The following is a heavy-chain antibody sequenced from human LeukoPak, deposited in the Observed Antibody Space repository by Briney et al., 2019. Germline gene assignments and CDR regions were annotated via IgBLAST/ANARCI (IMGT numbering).Heavy chain of an antibody. CDR2: FDPEDGET. D-gene: IGHD1-26*01. Sequence: ASVKVSCKVSGYTLTELSMHWVRQAPGKGLEWVGVFDPEDGETIYAQKFQGRVTMTEDTSTDTAYMELSSLRSEDTAVYYCATDREGSAEVSFDYWGQGTLVTVSS. J-gene: IGHJ4*02. CDR1: GYTLTELS. V-gene: IGHV1-24*01. CDR3: ATDREGSAEVSFDY.